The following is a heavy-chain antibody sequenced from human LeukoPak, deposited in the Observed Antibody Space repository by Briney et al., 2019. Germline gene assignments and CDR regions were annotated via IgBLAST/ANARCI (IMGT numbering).Heavy chain of an antibody. CDR3: ARGDGYSVDY. J-gene: IGHJ4*02. D-gene: IGHD5-18*01. Sequence: SETLSLTCTVSGGSISSYYWSWIRQPPGKGLEWIGYIYYSGSTNYNPSLKSRVTISVDTSKDQFSLKLSSVTAADTAVYYCARGDGYSVDYWGQGTLVTVSS. CDR1: GGSISSYY. CDR2: IYYSGST. V-gene: IGHV4-59*01.